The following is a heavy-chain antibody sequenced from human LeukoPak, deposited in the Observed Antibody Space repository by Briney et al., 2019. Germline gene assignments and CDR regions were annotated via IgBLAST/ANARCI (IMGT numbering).Heavy chain of an antibody. Sequence: PSETLSLTCTVSGGSISSSSYYWGWIRQPPGKGLEWIGSIYYSGSTYYNPSLKSRVTISVDTSKNQFSLKLSSVTAADTAVYYCASGSRRDVPVDYWGQGTLVTVSS. J-gene: IGHJ4*02. V-gene: IGHV4-39*07. CDR1: GGSISSSSYY. CDR3: ASGSRRDVPVDY. CDR2: IYYSGST.